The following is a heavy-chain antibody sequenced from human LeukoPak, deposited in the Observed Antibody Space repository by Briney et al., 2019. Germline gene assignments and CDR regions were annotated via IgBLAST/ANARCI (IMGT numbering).Heavy chain of an antibody. V-gene: IGHV3-30*02. CDR2: IRYDGSNK. J-gene: IGHJ6*03. CDR1: GFTFSSYG. Sequence: GGSLRLSCAASGFTFSSYGMHWVRQAPGKGLEWVAFIRYDGSNKYYADSVKGRFTISRDNSKNRLYLQMNSLRAEDTAVYYCAKDGNIVVVPAAYYYYYMDVWGKGTTVTVSS. D-gene: IGHD2-2*01. CDR3: AKDGNIVVVPAAYYYYYMDV.